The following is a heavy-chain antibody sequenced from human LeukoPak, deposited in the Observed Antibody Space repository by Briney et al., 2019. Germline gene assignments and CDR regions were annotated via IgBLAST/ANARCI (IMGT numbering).Heavy chain of an antibody. CDR3: ARYQGGTTFDI. D-gene: IGHD2/OR15-2a*01. J-gene: IGHJ3*02. CDR1: GVSISSTTHY. Sequence: SETLSLTCSVSGVSISSTTHYWGWIRQPPGKGLEWIGSINYSGDTSYNPSLKSRLTISRDTTKNQSSLKLSSVTAADTAVYYCARYQGGTTFDIWGQGTKVTVSS. V-gene: IGHV4-39*01. CDR2: INYSGDT.